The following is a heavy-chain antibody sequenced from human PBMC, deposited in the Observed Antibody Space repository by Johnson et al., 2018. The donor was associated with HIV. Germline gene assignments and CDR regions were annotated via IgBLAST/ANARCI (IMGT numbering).Heavy chain of an antibody. CDR2: ISYDGSNK. CDR3: ARAGSSSSGPRAFDI. D-gene: IGHD6-6*01. CDR1: GFTFSSYA. V-gene: IGHV3-30*04. Sequence: VQLVESGGGVVQPGRSLRLSCAASGFTFSSYALHWVRQAPGKGLEWVAVISYDGSNKYYADSVKGRFTISIDNSKNTLYLQMNSLRAEDTAVYYCARAGSSSSGPRAFDIWGQGTMVTVSS. J-gene: IGHJ3*02.